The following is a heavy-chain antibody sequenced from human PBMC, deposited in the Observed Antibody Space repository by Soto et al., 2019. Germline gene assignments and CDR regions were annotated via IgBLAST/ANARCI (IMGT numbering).Heavy chain of an antibody. CDR3: ARAPRRYDYVWGSYRYTIPYDAFDI. J-gene: IGHJ3*02. D-gene: IGHD3-16*02. Sequence: KPSETLSLTCAVYGGSFSGYYWSWIRQPPGKGLEWIGEINHSGSTNYNPSLKSRVTISVDTSKNQFSLKLSSVTAADTAVYYCARAPRRYDYVWGSYRYTIPYDAFDIWGQGTMVTVSS. V-gene: IGHV4-34*01. CDR1: GGSFSGYY. CDR2: INHSGST.